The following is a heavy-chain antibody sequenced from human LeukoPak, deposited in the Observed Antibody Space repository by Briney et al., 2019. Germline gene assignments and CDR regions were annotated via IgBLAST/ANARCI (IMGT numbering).Heavy chain of an antibody. D-gene: IGHD2-2*01. V-gene: IGHV3-30*02. CDR2: IRYDGSNK. Sequence: GGSLRLSCAASGFIFPDYWMHWVRQAPGKGLEWVAFIRYDGSNKYYADSVKGRFTISRDNSKNTLYLQMNSLRAEGTAVYYCAKGSSRYQLSWGQGTLVTVSS. CDR1: GFIFPDYW. CDR3: AKGSSRYQLS. J-gene: IGHJ4*02.